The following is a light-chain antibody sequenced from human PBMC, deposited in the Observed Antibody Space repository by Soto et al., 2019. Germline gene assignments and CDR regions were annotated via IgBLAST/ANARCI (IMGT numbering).Light chain of an antibody. V-gene: IGKV1-39*01. Sequence: IRVTLSPVSLSSSVRDRVTITCRASQSISSYLNWYQQKPGKAPKLLIYAASSLQSGVPSRFSGSGSGTDFTLTISSLQPEKFATNSFLSGHSRPFGGGAKAAIK. CDR3: LSGHSRP. J-gene: IGKJ4*01. CDR2: AAS. CDR1: QSISSY.